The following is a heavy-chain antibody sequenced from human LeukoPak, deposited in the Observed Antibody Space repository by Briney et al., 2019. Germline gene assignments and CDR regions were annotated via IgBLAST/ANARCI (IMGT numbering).Heavy chain of an antibody. CDR2: IYYSGST. V-gene: IGHV4-59*08. CDR3: ARRSGANHPGMDV. D-gene: IGHD4-17*01. CDR1: GGSISSYY. J-gene: IGHJ6*02. Sequence: PSETLSLTCTVSGGSISSYYWSWIRQPPGKGLEWIGYIYYSGSTNYNPSLKSRVTISVDTSKNQFSLKLSSVTAADTAVYYCARRSGANHPGMDVWGQGTTVTVSS.